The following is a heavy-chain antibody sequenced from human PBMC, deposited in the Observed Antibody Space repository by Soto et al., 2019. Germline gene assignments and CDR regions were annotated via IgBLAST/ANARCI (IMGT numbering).Heavy chain of an antibody. CDR1: GGSISSYY. J-gene: IGHJ4*02. CDR3: ARDRDFDY. CDR2: IYYSGST. Sequence: QVQLQESGPGLVKPSETLSLTCTVSGGSISSYYWSWIRQPPGKGLEWIGYIYYSGSTNYNPSLKSRVTISVDTSKYQFSLKLSSVTAADTAVYYCARDRDFDYWGQGTLVTVSS. V-gene: IGHV4-59*01. D-gene: IGHD3-10*01.